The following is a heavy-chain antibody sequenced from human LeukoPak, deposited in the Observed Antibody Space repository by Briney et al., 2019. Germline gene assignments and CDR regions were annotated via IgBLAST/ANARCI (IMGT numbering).Heavy chain of an antibody. CDR3: ARVDIVATAYYFDY. CDR2: IYHSGST. J-gene: IGHJ4*02. D-gene: IGHD5-12*01. CDR1: GGSISSSNW. Sequence: SGTLSLTCAVSGGSISSSNWWSWVRQPPGKGLEWIGEIYHSGSTNYNPSLKSRVTISVDKSKNQFSLKLSSVTAADTAVYYCARVDIVATAYYFDYWGQGTLVTVSS. V-gene: IGHV4-4*02.